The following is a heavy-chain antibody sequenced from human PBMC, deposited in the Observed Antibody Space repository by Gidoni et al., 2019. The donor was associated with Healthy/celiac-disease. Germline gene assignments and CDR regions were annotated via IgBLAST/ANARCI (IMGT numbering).Heavy chain of an antibody. Sequence: QVQLQESGPGLVTPSETLSLTCTVSGGSISSYYWRWHRQPPGKGLEWIGYIYYSGSTNYNPSLKSRVTISVDTSKNQFSLKLSSVTAADTAVYYCARDNPVAGMDGFYYYYYGMDVWGQGTTVTVSS. D-gene: IGHD6-19*01. CDR1: GGSISSYY. V-gene: IGHV4-59*01. CDR2: IYYSGST. J-gene: IGHJ6*02. CDR3: ARDNPVAGMDGFYYYYYGMDV.